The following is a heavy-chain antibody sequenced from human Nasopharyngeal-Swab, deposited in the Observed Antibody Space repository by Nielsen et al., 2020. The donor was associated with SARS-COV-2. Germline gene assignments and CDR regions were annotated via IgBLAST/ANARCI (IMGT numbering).Heavy chain of an antibody. V-gene: IGHV6-1*01. CDR1: GGSGPSNSAA. CDR3: ARESYSSGWYGGGNFDY. D-gene: IGHD6-19*01. Sequence: SETLSLTCAISGGSGPSNSAALNRIRQSPSRGLVWLGRTYYRSKWYNDYAVSVKSRITINPDTSKNQFSLQLNSVTPEDTAVYYCARESYSSGWYGGGNFDYWGQGTLVTVSS. CDR2: TYYRSKWYN. J-gene: IGHJ4*02.